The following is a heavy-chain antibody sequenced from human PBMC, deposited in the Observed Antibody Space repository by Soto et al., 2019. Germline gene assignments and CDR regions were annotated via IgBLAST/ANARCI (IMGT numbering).Heavy chain of an antibody. D-gene: IGHD2-15*01. Sequence: SETLSLTCTVSGGSISGHYWNWIRQPPGKGLEWIGYIYYSGSTNYNPSLKSRVTISLDTSKNQFSLNLNSVTAADTAVYYCARHRGRGGSPSPLDYWGQGTLFTVS. J-gene: IGHJ4*02. CDR1: GGSISGHY. V-gene: IGHV4-59*08. CDR3: ARHRGRGGSPSPLDY. CDR2: IYYSGST.